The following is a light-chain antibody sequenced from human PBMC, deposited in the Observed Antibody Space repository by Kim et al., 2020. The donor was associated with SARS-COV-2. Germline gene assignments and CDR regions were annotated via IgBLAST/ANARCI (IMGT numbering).Light chain of an antibody. CDR2: DNN. J-gene: IGLJ2*01. CDR3: GTWDTSLTAVV. CDR1: SSNIGNSY. V-gene: IGLV1-51*01. Sequence: QKVTISCSGSSSNIGNSYVSWYQLLPGTAPKLLIYDNNKRPSGIPDRFSGSKSGTSATLGITGLQTGDEADYYCGTWDTSLTAVVFGGGTQLTVL.